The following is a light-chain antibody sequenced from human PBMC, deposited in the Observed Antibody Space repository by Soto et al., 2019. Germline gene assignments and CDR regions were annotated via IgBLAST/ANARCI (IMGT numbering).Light chain of an antibody. CDR3: QQYNTWLWT. CDR2: GAS. V-gene: IGKV3-15*01. Sequence: EVVMTQSPATLSVSPGERATLSCRASQSVNANLAWYQQKPGQAPRLLIHGASNRATGIPARFSGSGFGTKFILTISRLQSEDFAVYYCQQYNTWLWTFGQGTKVEI. J-gene: IGKJ1*01. CDR1: QSVNAN.